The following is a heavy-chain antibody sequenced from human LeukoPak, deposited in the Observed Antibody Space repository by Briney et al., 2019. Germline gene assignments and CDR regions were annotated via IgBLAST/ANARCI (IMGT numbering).Heavy chain of an antibody. Sequence: GASVKVSCKASGYTFTSYAISWVRQAPGQGLEWMGGIIPIFGTANYAQKFQGRVTITADESTSTAYMELSSLRSEDTAVYYCATNSGYDGNWFDPWGQGTLVTVSS. D-gene: IGHD5-12*01. CDR3: ATNSGYDGNWFDP. CDR2: IIPIFGTA. V-gene: IGHV1-69*13. J-gene: IGHJ5*02. CDR1: GYTFTSYA.